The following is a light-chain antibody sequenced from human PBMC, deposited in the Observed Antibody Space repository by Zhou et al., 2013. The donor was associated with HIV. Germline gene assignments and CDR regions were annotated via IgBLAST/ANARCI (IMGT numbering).Light chain of an antibody. CDR2: GAS. CDR3: QQYGSSPRT. J-gene: IGKJ2*01. Sequence: EIVLTQSPGTLSLSPGERATLSCRASQSVSSSYLAWYQQKPGQAPRLLIYGASGRATGIPDRFSGSGSGTDFTLTISRLEPEDFAVYYCQQYGSSPRTFGLGDQAGDQT. V-gene: IGKV3-20*01. CDR1: QSVSSSY.